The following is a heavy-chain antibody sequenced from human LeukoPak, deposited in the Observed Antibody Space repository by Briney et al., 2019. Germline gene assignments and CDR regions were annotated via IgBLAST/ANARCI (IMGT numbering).Heavy chain of an antibody. J-gene: IGHJ4*02. Sequence: SQALSLTCAISGDSVSSNSAAWNWIRQSPSRGLEWLGRTYYRSKWYNDYAVSVKSRISITPDTSKNQFSLQLYSVTPEDTAVYFCARATSPIRFGQFNIDYWGQGTLVTVSS. CDR3: ARATSPIRFGQFNIDY. V-gene: IGHV6-1*01. CDR1: GDSVSSNSAA. CDR2: TYYRSKWYN. D-gene: IGHD3-10*01.